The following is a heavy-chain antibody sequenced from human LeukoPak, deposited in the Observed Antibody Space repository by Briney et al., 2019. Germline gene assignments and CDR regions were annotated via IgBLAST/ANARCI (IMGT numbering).Heavy chain of an antibody. CDR1: GGTFSSSG. J-gene: IGHJ6*03. CDR3: ARQCSSTSCYADYYYMYL. CDR2: IIPMIGTP. D-gene: IGHD2-2*01. V-gene: IGHV1-69*01. Sequence: GSXXKVSCKASGGTFSSSGISWVRQAPGQGLEWMGVIIPMIGTPNYAQKFQGRVTITADESTSTAYMELSSLRSEDTVVYYCARQCSSTSCYADYYYMYLWGKATTVPASS.